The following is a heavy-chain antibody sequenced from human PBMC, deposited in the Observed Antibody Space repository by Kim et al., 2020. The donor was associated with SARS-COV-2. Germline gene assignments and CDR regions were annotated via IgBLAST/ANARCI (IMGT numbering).Heavy chain of an antibody. J-gene: IGHJ6*02. V-gene: IGHV4-31*03. Sequence: SETLSLTCTVSGGSISSGGYYWSWIRQHPGKGLEWIGYIYYSGSTYYNPSLKSRVTISVDTSKNQFSLKLSSVTAADTAVYYCARDLMDGDYGYYYGMDVWGQGTTVTVSS. CDR3: ARDLMDGDYGYYYGMDV. CDR1: GGSISSGGYY. D-gene: IGHD4-17*01. CDR2: IYYSGST.